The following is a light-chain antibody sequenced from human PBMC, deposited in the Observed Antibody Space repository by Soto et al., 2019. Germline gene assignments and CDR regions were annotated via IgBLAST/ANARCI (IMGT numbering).Light chain of an antibody. CDR1: QSVLYSPNNKTY. CDR3: QQGYSSSWT. V-gene: IGKV4-1*01. CDR2: WAS. Sequence: DIVMTQSPESLAVSLRERATINCKSSQSVLYSPNNKTYWSWYQQKPGQRPKLLIYWASIRESGVPDRVSGSGSGTECTRTSSSMQAEEVAGYYGQQGYSSSWTCGQGTTVEGK. J-gene: IGKJ1*01.